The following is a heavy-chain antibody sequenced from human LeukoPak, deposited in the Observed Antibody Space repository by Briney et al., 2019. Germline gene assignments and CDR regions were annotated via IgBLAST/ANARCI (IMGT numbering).Heavy chain of an antibody. D-gene: IGHD3-22*01. V-gene: IGHV4-39*07. CDR2: IYYSGST. J-gene: IGHJ6*03. CDR3: ARGPGDSSGYLEGGEYYYYYYMDV. CDR1: GGSISSSSYY. Sequence: ASETLSLTCTVSGGSISSSSYYWGWIRQPPGKGLEWIGSIYYSGSTYYNPSLKSRVTMSVDTSKNQFSLKLSSVTAADTAVYYCARGPGDSSGYLEGGEYYYYYYMDVWGKGTTVTISS.